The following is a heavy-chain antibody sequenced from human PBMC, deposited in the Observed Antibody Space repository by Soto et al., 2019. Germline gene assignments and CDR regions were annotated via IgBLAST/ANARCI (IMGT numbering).Heavy chain of an antibody. CDR1: GFTFSSYE. Sequence: EVQLVESGGGLVQPGGSLRLSCAASGFTFSSYEMNWVRQAPGKGLEWVSYISSSGSTIYYADSVKGRFTISRDNSMHTLYLPMNSLKGYDTAFYYSARDDHTEDLSYSGGYYSYGTAVWCRETTVTVS. CDR2: ISSSGSTI. V-gene: IGHV3-48*03. CDR3: ARDDHTEDLSYSGGYYSYGTAV. D-gene: IGHD5-12*01. J-gene: IGHJ6*02.